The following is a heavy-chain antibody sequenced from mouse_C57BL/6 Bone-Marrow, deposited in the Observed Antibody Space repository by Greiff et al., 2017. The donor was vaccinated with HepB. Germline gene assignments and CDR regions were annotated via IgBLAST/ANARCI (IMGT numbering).Heavy chain of an antibody. V-gene: IGHV1-63*01. CDR2: IYPGGGYT. J-gene: IGHJ4*01. Sequence: VQLQQSGAELVRPGTSVKMSCKASGYTFTNYWIGWAKQRPGHGLEWIGDIYPGGGYTNYNEKFKGKATLTADKSSSTAYMQFSSLTSEDSAIYYCARSRRYYAMDYWGQGTSVTVSS. CDR3: ARSRRYYAMDY. CDR1: GYTFTNYW.